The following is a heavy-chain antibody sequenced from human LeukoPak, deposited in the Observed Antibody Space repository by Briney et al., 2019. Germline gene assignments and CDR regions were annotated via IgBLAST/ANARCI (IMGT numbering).Heavy chain of an antibody. Sequence: GGSLRLSCAASGFIFYDYGMSWVRQAPGKGLEGVCGINWKGGSTDYADSVKGRSTISRDNAKNSLYLQMNSLRAEDTAFYYCARSNYYDSTGYPFDYWGQGTLVTVSS. CDR3: ARSNYYDSTGYPFDY. J-gene: IGHJ4*02. CDR2: INWKGGST. D-gene: IGHD3-22*01. V-gene: IGHV3-20*04. CDR1: GFIFYDYG.